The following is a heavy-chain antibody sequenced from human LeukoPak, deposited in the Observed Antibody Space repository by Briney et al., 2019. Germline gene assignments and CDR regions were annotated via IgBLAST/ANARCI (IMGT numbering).Heavy chain of an antibody. CDR2: ISYSGST. D-gene: IGHD2-15*01. Sequence: PSETLSLTCTVSGGSMTTYYWTWIRQPPGKGREWIGYISYSGSTNYNPSLQSRLTISVDTSKNQFSLKLSSVTAADTAVYYCARDNLALNTLDVWGQGTTVTVSS. CDR3: ARDNLALNTLDV. V-gene: IGHV4-59*01. J-gene: IGHJ6*02. CDR1: GGSMTTYY.